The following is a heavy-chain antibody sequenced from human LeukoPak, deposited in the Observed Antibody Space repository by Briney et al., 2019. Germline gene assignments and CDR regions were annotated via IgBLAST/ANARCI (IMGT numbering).Heavy chain of an antibody. Sequence: GGTLRLSCAASGFTFSSYGMSWVRQAPGKGLEWVSAISGSGGSTYYADSVKGRFTISRDNSKNTLYLQMNSLRAEDTAVYYCAKVMGGATDYWGQGTLVTVSS. D-gene: IGHD1-26*01. CDR2: ISGSGGST. V-gene: IGHV3-23*01. CDR1: GFTFSSYG. J-gene: IGHJ4*02. CDR3: AKVMGGATDY.